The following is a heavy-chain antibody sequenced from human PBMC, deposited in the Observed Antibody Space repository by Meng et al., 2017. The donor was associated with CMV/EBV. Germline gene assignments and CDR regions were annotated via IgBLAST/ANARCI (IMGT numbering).Heavy chain of an antibody. CDR1: GFTFSSYA. J-gene: IGHJ4*02. Sequence: QVQLVESGGGVVQPGCSLRLSCAASGFTFSSYAMHGVRQAPGKGLEWVAVISYDGSNKYYADSVKGRFTISRDNSKNTLYLQMNSRRAEDTAVYYCARGGGSGYYFDYWGQGTLVTVSS. V-gene: IGHV3-30-3*01. D-gene: IGHD3-22*01. CDR2: ISYDGSNK. CDR3: ARGGGSGYYFDY.